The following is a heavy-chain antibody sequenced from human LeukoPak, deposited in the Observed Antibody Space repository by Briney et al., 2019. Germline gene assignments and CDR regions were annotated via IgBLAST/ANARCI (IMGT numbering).Heavy chain of an antibody. J-gene: IGHJ4*02. CDR1: GFTFSDYY. V-gene: IGHV3-11*01. Sequence: GGSLRLSGAASGFTFSDYYMSWIRQAPGKGLEWVSYISSSGSTIYYADSVKGRFTISRDNAKNSLYLQMNSLRAEDTAVYYCARGLVVVPAAIWDWGQGTLVTVSS. CDR3: ARGLVVVPAAIWD. CDR2: ISSSGSTI. D-gene: IGHD2-2*01.